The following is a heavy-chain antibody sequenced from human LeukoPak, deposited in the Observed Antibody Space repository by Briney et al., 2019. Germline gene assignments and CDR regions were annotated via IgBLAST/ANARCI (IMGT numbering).Heavy chain of an antibody. V-gene: IGHV5-10-1*01. CDR2: IDPNDSYT. CDR3: ARHRQVATDFDY. Sequence: GESLTISCKASGYNFPIYLITWVRHMPGKGLEWMGRIDPNDSYTWYSPSFQGHVTISVDKSINTVYLQWSSLKASDTAMYYCARHRQVATDFDYWGQGTLVTVSS. D-gene: IGHD2-21*02. CDR1: GYNFPIYL. J-gene: IGHJ4*02.